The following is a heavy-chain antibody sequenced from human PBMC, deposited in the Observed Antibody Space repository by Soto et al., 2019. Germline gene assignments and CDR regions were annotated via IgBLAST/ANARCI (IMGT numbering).Heavy chain of an antibody. CDR2: INHSGST. CDR3: ARASRAVALNY. CDR1: GGSFIGYY. D-gene: IGHD6-19*01. J-gene: IGHJ4*02. Sequence: PSETLSLTCAVYGGSFIGYYCIFIRQPPFKGLEWIGEINHSGSTNYNPSLKSRVTISVDTSKNQFSLKLSSVTAADTAVYYCARASRAVALNYWGQGTLVTVSS. V-gene: IGHV4-34*01.